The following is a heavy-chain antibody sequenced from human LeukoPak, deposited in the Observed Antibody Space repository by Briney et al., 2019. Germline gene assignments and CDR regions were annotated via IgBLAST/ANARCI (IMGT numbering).Heavy chain of an antibody. J-gene: IGHJ4*02. CDR2: IYPGDSDT. D-gene: IGHD1-26*01. V-gene: IGHV5-51*04. CDR1: GYSFTSYW. CDR3: ARGGKWGLPSPTDPIDY. Sequence: GESLKISCKGSGYSFTSYWIGWVRQMPGKGLEWMGIIYPGDSDTRYSPSFQGQVTISADKPISTPYLQWSSLKASDTAMYYCARGGKWGLPSPTDPIDYWGQGTLVTVSS.